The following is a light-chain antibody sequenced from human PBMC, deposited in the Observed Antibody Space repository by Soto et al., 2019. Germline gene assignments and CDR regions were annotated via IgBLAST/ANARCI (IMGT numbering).Light chain of an antibody. Sequence: EIVLTQSPGTLSFSPGERATLSCGASQSVSSSYLAWYQQKPGQAPRLLIYGASSRATGIPDRVSGRGSGTDFTLTISRLEAEDFAVYYCQQRSNLPIPFGQGTRLEIK. CDR2: GAS. CDR3: QQRSNLPIP. J-gene: IGKJ5*01. CDR1: QSVSSSY. V-gene: IGKV3D-20*02.